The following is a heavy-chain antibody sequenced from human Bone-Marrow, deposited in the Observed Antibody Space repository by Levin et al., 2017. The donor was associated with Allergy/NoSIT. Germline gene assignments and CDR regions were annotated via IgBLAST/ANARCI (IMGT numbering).Heavy chain of an antibody. V-gene: IGHV4-30-4*01. CDR1: GGSISSTDYY. CDR2: ISYSGAT. CDR3: ARNPAHYHIMTGHYYYYYGLDV. D-gene: IGHD3-9*01. Sequence: SETLSLTCTVSGGSISSTDYYWSWIRQSPGQGLEWVGFISYSGATYYNPSLSSRLSLSVDTSNNQFSLELTSVTAADTAVYYCARNPAHYHIMTGHYYYYYGLDVWGQGTTVTVS. J-gene: IGHJ6*02.